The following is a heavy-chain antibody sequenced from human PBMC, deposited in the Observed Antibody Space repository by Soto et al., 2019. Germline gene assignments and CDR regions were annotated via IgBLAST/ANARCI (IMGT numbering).Heavy chain of an antibody. V-gene: IGHV3-30-3*01. CDR1: GFTFINYA. J-gene: IGHJ4*02. CDR3: SRDQVNETMTKL. Sequence: GGSLRLSCAASGFTFINYAMHWVRQAPGKGLEWVAAISYDGSNKYYADSVKGRFTISRGNSKNTMYLQMNSLSAEDTAVYHFSRDQVNETMTKLWGQGTLVTVSS. D-gene: IGHD4-17*01. CDR2: ISYDGSNK.